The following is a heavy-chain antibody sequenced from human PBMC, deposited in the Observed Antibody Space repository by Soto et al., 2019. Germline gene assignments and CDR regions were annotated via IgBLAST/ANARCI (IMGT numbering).Heavy chain of an antibody. Sequence: GGSLRLSCAASGFTFSSYAMSWVRQSPGKGLEWVSAISGSGGSTYYADSVKGRFTISRDNSKNTLYLQMNSLRAEDTAVYYCAKDLGYCSSTSCLFDYWGQGTLVTVSS. CDR2: ISGSGGST. J-gene: IGHJ4*02. CDR1: GFTFSSYA. D-gene: IGHD2-2*01. CDR3: AKDLGYCSSTSCLFDY. V-gene: IGHV3-23*01.